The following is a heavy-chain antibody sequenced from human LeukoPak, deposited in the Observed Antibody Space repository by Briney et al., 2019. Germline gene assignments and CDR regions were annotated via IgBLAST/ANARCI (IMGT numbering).Heavy chain of an antibody. J-gene: IGHJ4*02. CDR1: GFTFSTFW. Sequence: GGSLRLSCAASGFTFSTFWMHWVRQPPGKGPVWVSRIEADGTSTSYADSVKSRFTISRDNAKDTLYLKMNSLRAEDTAVYYCARGFGSGSLLPFDYWGQGTLVTVSS. V-gene: IGHV3-74*01. CDR3: ARGFGSGSLLPFDY. CDR2: IEADGTST. D-gene: IGHD3-10*01.